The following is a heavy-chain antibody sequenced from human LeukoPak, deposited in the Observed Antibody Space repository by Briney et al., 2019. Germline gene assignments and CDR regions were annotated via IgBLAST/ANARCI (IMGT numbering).Heavy chain of an antibody. CDR2: IYYSGST. CDR1: GGSISSYY. V-gene: IGHV4-59*01. J-gene: IGHJ4*02. D-gene: IGHD6-19*01. CDR3: ARGEGQQWLVLFRY. Sequence: SETLSLTCTVSGGSISSYYWSWIRQPPGKGLKGIGYIYYSGSTNYNPSLKSRVTISVDTSKNQFSLKLSSVTAADTAVYYCARGEGQQWLVLFRYWGQGTLVTVSS.